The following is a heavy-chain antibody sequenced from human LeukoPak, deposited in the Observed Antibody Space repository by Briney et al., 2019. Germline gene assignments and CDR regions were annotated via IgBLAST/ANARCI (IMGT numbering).Heavy chain of an antibody. CDR3: ASAWIAAAGSIDY. Sequence: PSETLSLTCAVYGGSFSGYYWSWIRQPPGKGLEWIGEINHSGSTNYNPSLKSRVTISVDTSKNQFSLRLSSVTAADTAVYYCASAWIAAAGSIDYWGQGTLVTVSS. J-gene: IGHJ4*02. D-gene: IGHD6-13*01. CDR1: GGSFSGYY. CDR2: INHSGST. V-gene: IGHV4-34*01.